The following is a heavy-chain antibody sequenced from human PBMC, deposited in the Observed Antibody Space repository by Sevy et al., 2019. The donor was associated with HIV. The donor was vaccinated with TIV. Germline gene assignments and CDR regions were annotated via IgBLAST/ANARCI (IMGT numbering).Heavy chain of an antibody. CDR1: GYRLIEVS. CDR3: AADRGEDYCSGNSCQRHYYYGLDD. CDR2: LDPEDGET. Sequence: ASVKVSCKVSGYRLIEVSMHWVRQAPGKGLEWMGHLDPEDGETIYAQKFQGSVTMTEDTSTDTAYMEVSSLRSEDTAVYYCAADRGEDYCSGNSCQRHYYYGLDDWGQGTTVTVSS. D-gene: IGHD2-15*01. V-gene: IGHV1-24*01. J-gene: IGHJ6*02.